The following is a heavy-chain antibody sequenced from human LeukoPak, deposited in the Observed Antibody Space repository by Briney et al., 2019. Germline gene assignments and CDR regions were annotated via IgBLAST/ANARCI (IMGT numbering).Heavy chain of an antibody. D-gene: IGHD5-12*01. J-gene: IGHJ4*02. CDR1: GFTFRDSW. V-gene: IGHV3-7*01. CDR2: INQDGSHK. CDR3: ARDRGFTSYDY. Sequence: GGSLRLSCAASGFTFRDSWMHWVRQAPGKGLEWVANINQDGSHKYYVDSVEGRFIISRDNAKNSVHLQMNSLRAEDTAVYYCARDRGFTSYDYWGQGILVTVSS.